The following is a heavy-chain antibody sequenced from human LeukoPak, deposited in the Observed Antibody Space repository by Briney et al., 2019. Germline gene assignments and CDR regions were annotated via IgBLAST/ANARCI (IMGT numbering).Heavy chain of an antibody. Sequence: PGGSLRLSCETSGFSFSTYWMSWVRQAPGKGLEWVANIKQDGSEKYYVDSVKGRFTISRDNAKNSLYLQMNSLRAEDTAVYYCARDPRFRGQYYYYYYMDVWGKGTTVTVSS. CDR1: GFSFSTYW. CDR2: IKQDGSEK. V-gene: IGHV3-7*01. D-gene: IGHD3-10*01. CDR3: ARDPRFRGQYYYYYYMDV. J-gene: IGHJ6*03.